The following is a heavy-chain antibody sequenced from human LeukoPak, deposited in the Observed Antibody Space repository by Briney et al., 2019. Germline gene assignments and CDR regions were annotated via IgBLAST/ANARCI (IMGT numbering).Heavy chain of an antibody. CDR2: MNPNSGNT. J-gene: IGHJ6*02. CDR1: GYTFTSYD. D-gene: IGHD3-10*01. V-gene: IGHV1-8*01. Sequence: VASVKVSCKASGYTFTSYDINWVRQATGQGLEWMGWMNPNSGNTGYAQKFQGRVTVTRNTSISTAYMELSSLRSEDTTVYYCARGSVLLWFGELGGMDVWGQGTTVTVSS. CDR3: ARGSVLLWFGELGGMDV.